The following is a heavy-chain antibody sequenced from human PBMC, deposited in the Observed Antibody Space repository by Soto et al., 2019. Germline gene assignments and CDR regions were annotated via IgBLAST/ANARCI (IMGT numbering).Heavy chain of an antibody. V-gene: IGHV2-5*02. J-gene: IGHJ2*01. CDR1: GFSLSTSGVG. CDR2: IYLDDDK. Sequence: QITLKESGPTLVKPTQTLTLTCTCSGFSLSTSGVGVGWIRPPPGHALEWLALIYLDDDKRYSPSLKSRLTITKDTSKNHVVLTRTNRDPVDTATYYCAHMYYDILTGYYYWYFDLWGRGTLVTVSS. CDR3: AHMYYDILTGYYYWYFDL. D-gene: IGHD3-9*01.